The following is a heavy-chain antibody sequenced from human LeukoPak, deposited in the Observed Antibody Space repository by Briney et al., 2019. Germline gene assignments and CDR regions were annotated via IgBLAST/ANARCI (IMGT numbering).Heavy chain of an antibody. CDR1: GFTFSSYA. CDR3: ARDSSRGYYYMDV. D-gene: IGHD6-13*01. CDR2: ISGSGGST. J-gene: IGHJ6*03. V-gene: IGHV3-23*01. Sequence: GGSLRLSCAASGFTFSSYAMSWVRQAPGKGLEWVSAISGSGGSTYYADSVKGRFTISRDNSKNTLYLQMNSLRAEDTAVYYCARDSSRGYYYMDVWGKGTTVTVSS.